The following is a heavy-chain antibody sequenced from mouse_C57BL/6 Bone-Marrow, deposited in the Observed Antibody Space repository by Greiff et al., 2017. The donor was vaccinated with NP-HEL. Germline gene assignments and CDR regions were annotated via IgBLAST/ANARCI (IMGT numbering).Heavy chain of an antibody. V-gene: IGHV1-81*01. J-gene: IGHJ2*01. D-gene: IGHD2-4*01. Sequence: QVQLQQSGAELARPGASVKLSCKASGYTFTSYGISWVKQRTGQGLEWIGEIYPRCGNTYYNEKFKGKATLTADKSSSTAYMELRSLTSEDSAVYFCARGKDYDEDYFDYWGQGTTLTVSS. CDR3: ARGKDYDEDYFDY. CDR2: IYPRCGNT. CDR1: GYTFTSYG.